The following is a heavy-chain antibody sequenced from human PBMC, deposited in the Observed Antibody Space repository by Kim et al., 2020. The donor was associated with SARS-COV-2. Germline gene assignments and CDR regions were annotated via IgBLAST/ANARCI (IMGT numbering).Heavy chain of an antibody. D-gene: IGHD2-15*01. CDR2: IWYDGSNK. J-gene: IGHJ6*02. V-gene: IGHV3-33*01. CDR3: ARGLYCSGGSCYSAYYYYYGMDV. CDR1: GFTFSSYG. Sequence: GGSLRLSCAASGFTFSSYGMHWVRQAPGKGLEWVAVIWYDGSNKYYADSVKGRFTISRDNSKNTLYLQMNSLRAEDTAVYYCARGLYCSGGSCYSAYYYYYGMDVWGQGTTVPVSS.